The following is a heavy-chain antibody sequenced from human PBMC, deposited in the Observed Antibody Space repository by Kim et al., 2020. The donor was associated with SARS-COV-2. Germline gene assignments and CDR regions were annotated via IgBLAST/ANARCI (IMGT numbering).Heavy chain of an antibody. CDR3: EEDKWDYSAMDV. Sequence: DAGPRRGRFTISRDLGKNTLYLQMTSLRAEDTALYYCEEDKWDYSAMDVWGQGTTVTVSS. V-gene: IGHV3-23*01. D-gene: IGHD2-8*01. J-gene: IGHJ6*02.